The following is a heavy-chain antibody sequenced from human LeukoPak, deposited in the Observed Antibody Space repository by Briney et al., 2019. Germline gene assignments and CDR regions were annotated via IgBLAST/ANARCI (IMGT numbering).Heavy chain of an antibody. J-gene: IGHJ5*02. CDR1: GGSFSGYY. D-gene: IGHD6-13*01. CDR2: INHSGST. Sequence: SETLSLTCAVYGGSFSGYYWSWIRQPPGKGLEWIGEINHSGSTNYNPSLKGRVTISVDTSKNQFSLKLSSVTAADTAVYYCARDQAAVWYGYNWFDPWGQGTLVTVSS. V-gene: IGHV4-34*01. CDR3: ARDQAAVWYGYNWFDP.